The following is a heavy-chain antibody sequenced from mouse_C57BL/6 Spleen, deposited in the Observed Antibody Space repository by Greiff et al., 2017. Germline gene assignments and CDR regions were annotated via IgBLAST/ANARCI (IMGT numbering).Heavy chain of an antibody. CDR1: GYTFTDYE. CDR2: IDPETGGT. Sequence: QVQLKESGAELVRPGASVTLSCKASGYTFTDYEMHWVKQTPVHGLEWIGAIDPETGGTAYNQKFKGKAILTADKSSSTAYMELRSLTSEDSAVYYCTTVVATGYFDVWGTGTTVTVSS. J-gene: IGHJ1*03. D-gene: IGHD1-1*01. V-gene: IGHV1-15*01. CDR3: TTVVATGYFDV.